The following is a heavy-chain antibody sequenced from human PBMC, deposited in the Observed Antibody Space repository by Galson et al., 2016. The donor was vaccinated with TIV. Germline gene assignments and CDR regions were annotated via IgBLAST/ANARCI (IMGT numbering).Heavy chain of an antibody. J-gene: IGHJ6*03. CDR3: AQFGAYYHYMDV. Sequence: ETLSLTCTVSGGSLISPTYYWGWIRQPPGRGLEWIGSLYYTGTTFYNPSLKSRVTMSLDTSNNQFSLELRSMTAADTAFYYCAQFGAYYHYMDVWGKGTKVTVSS. CDR1: GGSLISPTYY. D-gene: IGHD3-16*01. V-gene: IGHV4-39*07. CDR2: LYYTGTT.